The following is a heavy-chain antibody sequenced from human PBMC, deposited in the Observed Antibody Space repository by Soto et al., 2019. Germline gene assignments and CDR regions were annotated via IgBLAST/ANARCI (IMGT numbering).Heavy chain of an antibody. D-gene: IGHD3-3*01. CDR3: ARDGPIFGVVGWFDP. CDR2: IYYSGST. CDR1: GGSISSYY. Sequence: QVQLQESGLGLVKPSETLSLTCTVSGGSISSYYWSWIRQPPGKGLEWIGYIYYSGSTNYNPSLKSRVTISVDTSKNQFSLKLSSVTAADTAVYYCARDGPIFGVVGWFDPWGQGTLVTVSS. V-gene: IGHV4-59*01. J-gene: IGHJ5*02.